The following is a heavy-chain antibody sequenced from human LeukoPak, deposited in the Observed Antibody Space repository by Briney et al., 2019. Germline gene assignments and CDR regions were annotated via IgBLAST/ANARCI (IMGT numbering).Heavy chain of an antibody. Sequence: ASVKVSCKASGYTFTSYYMHWVRQAPGQGLEWMGIINPSGGSTSYAQKFQGRVTMTRDMSTSTVYTELSSLRSEDTAVYYCAVPYGYYYDSSGSFDYWGQGTLVTVSS. CDR2: INPSGGST. D-gene: IGHD3-22*01. J-gene: IGHJ4*02. CDR3: AVPYGYYYDSSGSFDY. CDR1: GYTFTSYY. V-gene: IGHV1-46*01.